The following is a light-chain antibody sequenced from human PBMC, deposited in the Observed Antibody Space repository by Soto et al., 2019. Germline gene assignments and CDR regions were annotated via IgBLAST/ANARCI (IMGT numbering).Light chain of an antibody. V-gene: IGLV1-40*01. CDR2: EAS. J-gene: IGLJ3*02. CDR3: QNFDSAPQT. Sequence: QSALTQPPSVSGAPGQRVTISCTGSSSNIGAGYDVHWYQHLPGTAPKLLIYEASNLQSGVPSRFRGGGSGTEFTLTISSLQPEDVATYYCQNFDSAPQTFGQGTK. CDR1: SSNIGAGYD.